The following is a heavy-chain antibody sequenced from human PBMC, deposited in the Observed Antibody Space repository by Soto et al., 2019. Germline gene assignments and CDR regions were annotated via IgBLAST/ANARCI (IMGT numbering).Heavy chain of an antibody. Sequence: SETLSLTCTVSGGSISSYYWSWIRQPAGKGLEWIGRIYTSGSTNYNPSLKSRVTMSVDTSKNQFSLKLSSVTAADTAVYYCARGTGAVRGANYYYYGMDVWGQGTTVTAP. CDR1: GGSISSYY. CDR3: ARGTGAVRGANYYYYGMDV. J-gene: IGHJ6*02. D-gene: IGHD3-10*01. CDR2: IYTSGST. V-gene: IGHV4-4*07.